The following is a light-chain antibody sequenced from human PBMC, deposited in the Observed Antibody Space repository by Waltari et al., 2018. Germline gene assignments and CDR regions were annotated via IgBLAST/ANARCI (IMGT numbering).Light chain of an antibody. CDR1: SGSVSTAYY. CDR3: VLYIGSAIGM. V-gene: IGLV8-61*01. CDR2: RTH. J-gene: IGLJ3*02. Sequence: QTVVTQEPSFSVSPGGTVTLTCGLSSGSVSTAYYPSWFQPTPGHPPRPLIYRTHTLSSWVPDRFSGSILANKAALTITGALTDDDSYYYCVLYIGSAIGMFGGGTKLTVL.